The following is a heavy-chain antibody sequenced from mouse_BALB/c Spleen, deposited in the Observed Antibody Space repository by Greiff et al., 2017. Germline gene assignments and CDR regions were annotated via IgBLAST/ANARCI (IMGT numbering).Heavy chain of an antibody. Sequence: VQLQQSGAELVRPGASVKISCKATGYTFSSYWIEWVKQRPGHGLEWIGEILPGSGSTNYNEKFKGKATFTADTSSNTAYMQLSSLTSEDSAVYYCAREKTDWYFDYWGQGTTLTVSS. CDR3: AREKTDWYFDY. J-gene: IGHJ2*01. V-gene: IGHV1-9*01. D-gene: IGHD2-4*01. CDR2: ILPGSGST. CDR1: GYTFSSYW.